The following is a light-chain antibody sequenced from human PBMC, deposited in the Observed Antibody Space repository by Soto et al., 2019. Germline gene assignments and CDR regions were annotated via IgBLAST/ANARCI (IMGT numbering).Light chain of an antibody. CDR2: DAS. J-gene: IGKJ1*01. Sequence: DIQMTQSPSTLSVSLGDRVTTTWGASQSISRWLAWYQQKPGTAPKLLIYDASSLESGVPSRFSGRGSGTQFNLTISSLQTDDFATYDCQRYNTFSGTFGPGTKVDIK. CDR1: QSISRW. V-gene: IGKV1-5*01. CDR3: QRYNTFSGT.